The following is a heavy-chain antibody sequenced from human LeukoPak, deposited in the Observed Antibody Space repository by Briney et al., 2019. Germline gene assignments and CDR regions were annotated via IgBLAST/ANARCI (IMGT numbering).Heavy chain of an antibody. V-gene: IGHV3-7*03. J-gene: IGHJ4*02. CDR2: IKEDGSEK. CDR3: AKATGPNILTGPHPY. CDR1: RFRFHTFW. Sequence: GGSLRLSCAASRFRFHTFWMSWVRQAPGKGLEWVANIKEDGSEKYYVDSVKGRFTISRDNAKNLLYLQMNSLRAEDTALYYCAKATGPNILTGPHPYWGQGTLVTVSS. D-gene: IGHD3-9*01.